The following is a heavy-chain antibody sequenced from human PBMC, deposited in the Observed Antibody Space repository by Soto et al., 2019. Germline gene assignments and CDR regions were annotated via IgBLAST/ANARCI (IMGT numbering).Heavy chain of an antibody. J-gene: IGHJ4*02. V-gene: IGHV1-46*01. CDR2: INPSGGST. Sequence: GASVKVSCKASGYTFTSYYMHWVLQAPGQGLEWMGIINPSGGSTSYAQKFQGRITMTRDTSTSTVYMELSSLRSEDTAVYYCARDFDGSGSYIRVRFLHWGQGTLVTVSS. CDR1: GYTFTSYY. CDR3: ARDFDGSGSYIRVRFLH. D-gene: IGHD3-10*01.